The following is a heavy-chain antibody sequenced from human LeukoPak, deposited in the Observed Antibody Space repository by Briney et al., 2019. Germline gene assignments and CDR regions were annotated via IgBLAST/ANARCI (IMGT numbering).Heavy chain of an antibody. CDR3: ATTATTSPLDS. V-gene: IGHV1-46*01. CDR2: INPSGGST. Sequence: ASVKVSCKASGYTFTSYYMHWARQAPGQGLEWMGIINPSGGSTSYAQKFQGRVTMTRDTSTSTVYMELSSLRSDDTAVYYCATTATTSPLDSWGQGTLVTVSS. CDR1: GYTFTSYY. D-gene: IGHD1-14*01. J-gene: IGHJ4*02.